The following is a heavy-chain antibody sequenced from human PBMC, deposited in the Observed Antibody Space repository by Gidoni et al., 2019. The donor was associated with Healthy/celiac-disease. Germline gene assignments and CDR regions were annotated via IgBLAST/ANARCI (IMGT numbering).Heavy chain of an antibody. CDR2: IYYSGST. Sequence: QVQLQESGPGLVKPSETLSLTCTVSGGSISSYYWSWIRQPPGKGLEWIGYIYYSGSTNYNPSLKSRVTISVDTSKNQFSLKLSSVTAADTAVYYCARGPKYSSSWYYYYYGMDVWGQGTTVTVSS. CDR1: GGSISSYY. D-gene: IGHD6-13*01. CDR3: ARGPKYSSSWYYYYYGMDV. V-gene: IGHV4-59*01. J-gene: IGHJ6*02.